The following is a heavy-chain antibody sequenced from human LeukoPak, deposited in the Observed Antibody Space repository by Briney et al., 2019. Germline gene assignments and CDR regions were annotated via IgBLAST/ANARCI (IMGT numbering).Heavy chain of an antibody. Sequence: GGSLRLSCAASGFTFSSYWMSWVRQAPGQGLEWMGGIIPIFGTANYAQKFQGRVTITADKSTSTAYMELSSLRSEDTAVYYCARERGYSYGHTFDYWGQGTLVTVSS. CDR1: GFTFSSYW. CDR3: ARERGYSYGHTFDY. CDR2: IIPIFGTA. D-gene: IGHD5-18*01. J-gene: IGHJ4*02. V-gene: IGHV1-69*06.